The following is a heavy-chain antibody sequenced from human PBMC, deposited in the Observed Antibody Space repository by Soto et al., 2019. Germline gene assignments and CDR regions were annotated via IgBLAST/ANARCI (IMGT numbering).Heavy chain of an antibody. D-gene: IGHD6-6*01. J-gene: IGHJ5*02. CDR3: AVQLPGPRDWFDP. Sequence: SGKASSKAPRGTFSSCALRSPRQAPGQGLEWMGGIIPIFGTANYAQKFQGRVTITADESTSTAYMELSSLRSEDTAVYYCAVQLPGPRDWFDPWGQGTLVTVSS. CDR2: IIPIFGTA. V-gene: IGHV1-69*13. CDR1: RGTFSSCA.